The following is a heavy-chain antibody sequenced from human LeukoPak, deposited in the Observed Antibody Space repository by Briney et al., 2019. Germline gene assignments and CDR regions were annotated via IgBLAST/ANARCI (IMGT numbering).Heavy chain of an antibody. CDR2: ISNNGVST. V-gene: IGHV3-23*01. Sequence: GRSLRLSCTASGLTFSSYAMSWVRQAPGKWLNWVSTISNNGVSTYYADSMKGRFTVSRDNSRNTLYLQMNSLRAEDTAVYYCAKDPEPYDFHYFDYWGQGTLVAVSS. J-gene: IGHJ4*02. CDR1: GLTFSSYA. CDR3: AKDPEPYDFHYFDY. D-gene: IGHD3-3*01.